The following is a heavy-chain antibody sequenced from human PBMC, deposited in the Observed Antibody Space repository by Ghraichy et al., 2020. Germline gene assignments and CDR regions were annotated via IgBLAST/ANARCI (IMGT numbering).Heavy chain of an antibody. D-gene: IGHD1-26*01. Sequence: GGSLRLSCAASGFSFSHAWMTWVRQAPGRGLECVGRIKTRTAGESTDYAAPVKGRFTISRDESKTIAYLQMNSLKTEDTAVYYCTRDLTIPATTGGMDVWGQGTTVTVSS. V-gene: IGHV3-15*01. CDR3: TRDLTIPATTGGMDV. J-gene: IGHJ6*02. CDR1: GFSFSHAW. CDR2: IKTRTAGEST.